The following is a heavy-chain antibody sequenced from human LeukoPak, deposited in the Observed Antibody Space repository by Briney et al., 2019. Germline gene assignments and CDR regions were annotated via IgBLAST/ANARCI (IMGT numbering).Heavy chain of an antibody. CDR1: GGSISSGDHY. D-gene: IGHD3-22*01. V-gene: IGHV4-30-4*01. J-gene: IGHJ3*02. Sequence: KPSQTLSLTCTVSGGSISSGDHYWSWLRQPPGKGLEWIGYIYYSGSTYYNPSLKSRVTISVDTSKNQFSLKLSSVTAADTAVDYCARGSYYYDSSGPAGVAFDIWGQGTMVTVSS. CDR3: ARGSYYYDSSGPAGVAFDI. CDR2: IYYSGST.